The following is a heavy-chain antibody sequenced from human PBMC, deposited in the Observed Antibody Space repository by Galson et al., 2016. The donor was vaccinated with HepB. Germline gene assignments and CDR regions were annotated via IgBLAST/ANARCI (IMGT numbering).Heavy chain of an antibody. J-gene: IGHJ6*02. V-gene: IGHV6-1*01. CDR1: GDSVSGNSVA. CDR3: ASFRDYYYGMDV. CDR2: TFYRSKWYN. Sequence: CAISGDSVSGNSVAWNWIRQSPSRGLEWLGRTFYRSKWYNECAVSVKSRITITPGTSKNQFSLQLNSVTPEDTAVYYCASFRDYYYGMDVWGQGTTVSVSS.